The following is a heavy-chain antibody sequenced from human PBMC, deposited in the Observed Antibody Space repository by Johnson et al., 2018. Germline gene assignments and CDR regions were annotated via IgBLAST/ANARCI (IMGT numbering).Heavy chain of an antibody. V-gene: IGHV3-33*01. CDR1: GFTFSSYG. CDR2: IWYDGSNK. Sequence: QVQLVESGGGVVQPGRSLRLSCAASGFTFSSYGMHWVRQAPGKGLEWVAVIWYDGSNKYYADSVKGRFTISRDNAKNSLYLQMNSLRGEETAVYYCARDRTAWMVVTAGNAFDIWGQGTMVTVSS. D-gene: IGHD2-21*02. CDR3: ARDRTAWMVVTAGNAFDI. J-gene: IGHJ3*02.